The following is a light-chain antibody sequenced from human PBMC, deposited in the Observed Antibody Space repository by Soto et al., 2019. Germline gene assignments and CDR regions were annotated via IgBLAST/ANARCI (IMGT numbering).Light chain of an antibody. V-gene: IGLV2-14*01. J-gene: IGLJ1*01. CDR3: SSYTTSSTRV. CDR1: SSDVGIYNY. Sequence: QSALAQPASVSGSPGQSIAISCTGSSSDVGIYNYVSWYQQHPGKVPKLIIYEVSNRPSGVSNRFSGSKSGNTASLTISGLQAEDEADYYCSSYTTSSTRVLGTGTKVT. CDR2: EVS.